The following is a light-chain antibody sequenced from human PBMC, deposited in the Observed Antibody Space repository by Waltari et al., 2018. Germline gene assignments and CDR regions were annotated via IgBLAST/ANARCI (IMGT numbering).Light chain of an antibody. J-gene: IGLJ1*01. CDR2: SND. V-gene: IGLV1-44*01. CDR1: SSNIGRNT. Sequence: QSVVTQPPSRSGAPGQRVTIFCSGGSSNIGRNTVNWYQHVPGTAPKLLIYSNDERPSGVPDRFACSKSGTSASLSIGGLRSEDEADYYCAAWDDSLNAYVFGSGTRAAVL. CDR3: AAWDDSLNAYV.